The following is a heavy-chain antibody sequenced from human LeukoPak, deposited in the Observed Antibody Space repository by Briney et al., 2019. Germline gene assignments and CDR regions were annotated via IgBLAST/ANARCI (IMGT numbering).Heavy chain of an antibody. CDR2: IKSKTDGGTT. Sequence: NPGGSLRLSCAASGCTFSNAWMSWVRQAPGKGLEWVGRIKSKTDGGTTDYAAPVKGRFTISRDDSKNTVYVEINSLKTEDTAVYYCTTNLRGYSSDFDNWGQGTLVTVSS. D-gene: IGHD6-19*01. V-gene: IGHV3-15*01. J-gene: IGHJ4*02. CDR1: GCTFSNAW. CDR3: TTNLRGYSSDFDN.